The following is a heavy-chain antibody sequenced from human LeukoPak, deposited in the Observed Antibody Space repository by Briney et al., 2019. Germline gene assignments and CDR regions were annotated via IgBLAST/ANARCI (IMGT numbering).Heavy chain of an antibody. V-gene: IGHV4-4*02. J-gene: IGHJ2*01. Sequence: PSGSLSLTCAVSGGSIISTNWWTWVRQPPGKGLEWIGESFNTGHTNRNPSLQSRVTISVDKSKNQFSLRLSSVTAADTAVYYCARGECDISTGYQHWYFDLWGRGTLVTVSS. D-gene: IGHD3-9*01. CDR3: ARGECDISTGYQHWYFDL. CDR2: SFNTGHT. CDR1: GGSIISTNW.